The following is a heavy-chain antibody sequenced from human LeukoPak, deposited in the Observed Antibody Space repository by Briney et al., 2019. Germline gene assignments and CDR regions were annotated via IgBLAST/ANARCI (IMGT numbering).Heavy chain of an antibody. J-gene: IGHJ4*02. Sequence: GGSLRLSCAASGFTFSNAWMSWVRRAPGKGLEWGGRIKSKTDGGTTDYDAPVKGRFTNSRDATKTTLYLQMNSLKTEDTAVYYCTTVFVWLQSNWGQGTLVTVSS. CDR1: GFTFSNAW. CDR2: IKSKTDGGTT. D-gene: IGHD5-24*01. CDR3: TTVFVWLQSN. V-gene: IGHV3-15*01.